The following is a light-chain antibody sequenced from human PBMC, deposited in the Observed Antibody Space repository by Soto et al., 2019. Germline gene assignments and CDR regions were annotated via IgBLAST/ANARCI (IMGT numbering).Light chain of an antibody. CDR2: KAS. Sequence: DIQMTQSPSTLSASVGDRVTISCRASQNINSWLAWYQQKPGKAPHLLIYKASNLQSGVPARFSGSGSGTDFTLTISSLEPEDFAVYYCQQRSNWQVTFGQGTRLEIK. J-gene: IGKJ5*01. CDR1: QNINSW. V-gene: IGKV1-5*03. CDR3: QQRSNWQVT.